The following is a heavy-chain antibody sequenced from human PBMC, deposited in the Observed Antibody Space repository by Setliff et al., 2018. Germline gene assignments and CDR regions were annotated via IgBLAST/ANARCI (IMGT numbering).Heavy chain of an antibody. CDR3: ARVSMYSSSWYYYYYGMDV. CDR2: IYYSGST. CDR1: GGSISSTIYY. Sequence: ETLSLTCTVSGGSISSTIYYWGWIRQPPGKGLEWIGSIYYSGSTYYNPSLKSRVTISVDTSKNQFSLKLSSVTAADTAVYYCARVSMYSSSWYYYYYGMDVWGQGTTVTVSS. D-gene: IGHD6-13*01. V-gene: IGHV4-39*07. J-gene: IGHJ6*02.